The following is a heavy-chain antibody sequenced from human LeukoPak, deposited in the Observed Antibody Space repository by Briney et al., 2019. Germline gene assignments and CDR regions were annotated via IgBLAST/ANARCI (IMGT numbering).Heavy chain of an antibody. Sequence: PSETLSLTCTVSGGSISSSTYYWGWIRQPPGKGLEWIGNIYYSGSTYYNPSLKSRVTLSVDTSENYFSLKLSSVIAADTAVYYCARLYYYYDRSGHGGIDYWGQGTLVTVSS. D-gene: IGHD3-22*01. CDR3: ARLYYYYDRSGHGGIDY. CDR2: IYYSGST. CDR1: GGSISSSTYY. V-gene: IGHV4-39*02. J-gene: IGHJ4*02.